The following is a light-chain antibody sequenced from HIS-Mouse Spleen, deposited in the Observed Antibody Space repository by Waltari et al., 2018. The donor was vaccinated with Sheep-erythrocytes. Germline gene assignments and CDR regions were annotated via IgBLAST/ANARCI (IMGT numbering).Light chain of an antibody. CDR2: EVS. Sequence: QSALTQPASVSGSPGQSITISCTATSSDVGGYNYVPWYQQHPGKAPKLMIYEVSNRPSGVSNRFSGSKSGNTASLTISGLQAEDEADYYCSSYTSSSTPVVFGGGTKLTVL. CDR3: SSYTSSSTPVV. CDR1: SSDVGGYNY. V-gene: IGLV2-14*01. J-gene: IGLJ2*01.